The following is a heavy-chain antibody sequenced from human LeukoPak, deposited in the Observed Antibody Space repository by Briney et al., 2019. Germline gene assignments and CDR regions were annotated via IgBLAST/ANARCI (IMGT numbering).Heavy chain of an antibody. V-gene: IGHV4-4*07. CDR1: GGSISSYY. J-gene: IGHJ2*01. CDR3: ARDVDSPGYFDL. Sequence: PSETLSLTCTVSGGSISSYYWTWIRQPAGKGLEWIGRIYTSRSTNYNPSLKSRVTMSLDTSKNQFSLKLTSVTAADTAVYYCARDVDSPGYFDLWGRGTLVTVSS. D-gene: IGHD3-9*01. CDR2: IYTSRST.